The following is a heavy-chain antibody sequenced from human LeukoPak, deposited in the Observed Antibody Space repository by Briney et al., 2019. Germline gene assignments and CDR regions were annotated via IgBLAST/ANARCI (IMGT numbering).Heavy chain of an antibody. V-gene: IGHV1-2*02. CDR2: INPNSGGT. CDR1: VYTFTPSY. CDR3: ARDTIYDFWSGYHDY. Sequence: ASVKVSSTASVYTFTPSYMHWVRQAPGQGLEWMGWINPNSGGTNYAQKFQGRVTMTRDTSISTAYMELSRLRSDDTAVYYCARDTIYDFWSGYHDYWGQGTLVTVSS. D-gene: IGHD3-3*01. J-gene: IGHJ4*02.